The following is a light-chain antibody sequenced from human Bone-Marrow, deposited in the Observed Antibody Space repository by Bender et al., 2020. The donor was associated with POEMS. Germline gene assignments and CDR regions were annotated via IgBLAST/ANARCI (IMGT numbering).Light chain of an antibody. CDR2: SSH. V-gene: IGLV1-44*01. CDR3: CSYAGSSTWV. Sequence: QSVLTQPPSASGTPGQRVTISCSGGSSNIGAHAVNWYQHLPGTAPKLLIYSSHRRPSEVPDRFSGSRSGTSASLAISGLQSEDEADYYCCSYAGSSTWVFGGGTKLTVL. J-gene: IGLJ3*02. CDR1: SSNIGAHA.